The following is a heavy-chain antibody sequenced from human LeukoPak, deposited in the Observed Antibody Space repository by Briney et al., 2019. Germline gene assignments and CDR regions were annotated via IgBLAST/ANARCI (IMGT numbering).Heavy chain of an antibody. D-gene: IGHD3-16*02. CDR1: GGSISNRAYY. CDR3: ARMITFGGVIVKARYYFDY. CDR2: VFYSGSK. Sequence: SETLSLTCNVSGGSISNRAYYWAWIRQPPGKGLEWIGSVFYSGSKYSNPSLESRLTISVDTSKNHFSLRLTSVTAADTAVYYCARMITFGGVIVKARYYFDYWGQGTLVTVSS. J-gene: IGHJ4*02. V-gene: IGHV4-39*07.